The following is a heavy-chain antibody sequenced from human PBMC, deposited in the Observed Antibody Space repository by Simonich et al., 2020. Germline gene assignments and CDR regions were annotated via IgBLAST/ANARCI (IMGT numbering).Heavy chain of an antibody. Sequence: QVQLVESGGGVVQPGRSLRLSCAASGFTFSSYGRHGVRQAPGKGLGWVAVIWYDGSNKYYADSEKGRFTISRDNSKNTLYLQMNSLRAEDTAVYYCARAYSSSWYNWFDPWGQGTLVTVSS. D-gene: IGHD6-13*01. CDR2: IWYDGSNK. CDR1: GFTFSSYG. CDR3: ARAYSSSWYNWFDP. V-gene: IGHV3-33*01. J-gene: IGHJ5*02.